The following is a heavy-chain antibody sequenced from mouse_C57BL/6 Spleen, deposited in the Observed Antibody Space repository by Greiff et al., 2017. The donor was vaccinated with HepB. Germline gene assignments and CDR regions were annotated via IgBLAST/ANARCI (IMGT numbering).Heavy chain of an antibody. J-gene: IGHJ2*01. D-gene: IGHD2-2*01. CDR3: ARRASTMVTPFDY. CDR1: GYTFTSYW. Sequence: QVQLQQPGAELVMPGASVKLSCKASGYTFTSYWMHWVKQRPGQGLEWIGEIDPSDSYTNYNQKFKGKSTLTVDKSSSTAYMQLSSLTSEDSAVYYGARRASTMVTPFDYWGQGTTLTVSS. V-gene: IGHV1-69*01. CDR2: IDPSDSYT.